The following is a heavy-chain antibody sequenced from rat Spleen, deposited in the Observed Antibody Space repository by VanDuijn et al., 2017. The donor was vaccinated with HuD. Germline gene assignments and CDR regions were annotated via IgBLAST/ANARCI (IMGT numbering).Heavy chain of an antibody. Sequence: EVQLVESGGGLVQPGRSLKLSCVASGFTFNNYWMTWIRQAPGKGLEWVASITNTGGSTYYPDSVKGRFTISRDNAKSTLYLQMNSLRSEDTATYYCTRVRDYSSYIYYYFDYWGQGVMVTVSS. CDR1: GFTFNNYW. D-gene: IGHD1-2*01. V-gene: IGHV5-31*01. CDR3: TRVRDYSSYIYYYFDY. CDR2: ITNTGGST. J-gene: IGHJ2*01.